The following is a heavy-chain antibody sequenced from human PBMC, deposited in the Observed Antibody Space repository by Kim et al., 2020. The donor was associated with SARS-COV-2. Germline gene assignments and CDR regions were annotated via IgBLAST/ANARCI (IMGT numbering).Heavy chain of an antibody. CDR1: GGSFSGYY. J-gene: IGHJ3*02. D-gene: IGHD6-13*01. V-gene: IGHV4-34*01. Sequence: SETLSLTCAVYGGSFSGYYWSWIRQPPGKGLEWIGEINHSGSTNYNPSLKSRVTISVDTSKNQFSLKLSSVTAADTAVYYCAYSSSWYGAFDIWGQGTMVTVSS. CDR2: INHSGST. CDR3: AYSSSWYGAFDI.